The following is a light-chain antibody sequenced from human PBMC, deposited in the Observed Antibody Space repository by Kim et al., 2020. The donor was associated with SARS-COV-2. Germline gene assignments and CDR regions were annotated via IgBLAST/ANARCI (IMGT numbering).Light chain of an antibody. Sequence: QSALTQPASVSGSPGQSITISCTGTTSDIGGYDLVSWYQQYPGQAPTLIIFEVTNRPSGVSNRFSGSKSGNTASLTISGLRAEDEADYYCSSYAGFSTLEVVFGGGTQLTVL. CDR3: SSYAGFSTLEVV. CDR2: EVT. V-gene: IGLV2-23*02. J-gene: IGLJ3*02. CDR1: TSDIGGYDL.